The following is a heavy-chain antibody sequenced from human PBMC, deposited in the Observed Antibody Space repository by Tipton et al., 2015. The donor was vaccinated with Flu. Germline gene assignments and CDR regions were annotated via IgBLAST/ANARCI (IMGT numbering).Heavy chain of an antibody. D-gene: IGHD4-17*01. CDR2: IYHSGST. Sequence: TLSLTCAVSGGSISSSNWWSLVRQPPGKGLEWIGEIYHSGSTNYNPSLKSRVTISVDTSKNQFSLKLSSVTAADTAVYYCARRKTVTTRLTYLDYWGQGTLVPVPS. CDR3: ARRKTVTTRLTYLDY. CDR1: GGSISSSNW. V-gene: IGHV4-4*02. J-gene: IGHJ4*02.